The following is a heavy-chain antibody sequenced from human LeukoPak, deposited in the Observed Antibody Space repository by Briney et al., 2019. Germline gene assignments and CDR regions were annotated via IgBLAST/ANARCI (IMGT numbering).Heavy chain of an antibody. J-gene: IGHJ4*02. D-gene: IGHD3-3*01. CDR1: GFTFSSYW. CDR3: ARDRDFWSGYFGY. Sequence: YPGGSLRLSCAASGFTFSSYWMSWVRQAPGKGLEWVANIKQDGSEKYYVDSVKGRFTISRDNAKNSLYLQMNSLRAEDTAVYYCARDRDFWSGYFGYWGQGTLVTVSS. CDR2: IKQDGSEK. V-gene: IGHV3-7*01.